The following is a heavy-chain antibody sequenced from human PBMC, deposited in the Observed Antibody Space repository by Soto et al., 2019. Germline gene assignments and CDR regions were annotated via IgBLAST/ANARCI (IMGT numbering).Heavy chain of an antibody. CDR3: ARPQYGDYRAFDI. D-gene: IGHD4-17*01. Sequence: PGESLKISCKGSGYSISTYWIGWVRQMPGKGLEWMGIIYPGDSDTRYSPSFQGQVTISADKSIRTAYLQWRSLKASDTAMYYCARPQYGDYRAFDIWGQGTMVTVSS. V-gene: IGHV5-51*01. J-gene: IGHJ3*02. CDR2: IYPGDSDT. CDR1: GYSISTYW.